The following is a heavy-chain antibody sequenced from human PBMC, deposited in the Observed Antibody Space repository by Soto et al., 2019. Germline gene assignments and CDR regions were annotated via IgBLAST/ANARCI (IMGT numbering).Heavy chain of an antibody. Sequence: SETLSLTCTVSGGSISSYYWSWIRQPPGKGLEWIGYIYYSGSTNYNPSLKSRVTISVDTSKNQFSLKLSSVTAADTAVYYCARDRGYSYGYGIFDYWGQGTLVTVSS. D-gene: IGHD5-18*01. CDR1: GGSISSYY. J-gene: IGHJ4*02. CDR3: ARDRGYSYGYGIFDY. V-gene: IGHV4-59*01. CDR2: IYYSGST.